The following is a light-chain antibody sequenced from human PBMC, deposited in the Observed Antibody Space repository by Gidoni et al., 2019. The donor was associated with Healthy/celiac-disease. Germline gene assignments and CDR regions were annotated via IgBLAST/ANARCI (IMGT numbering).Light chain of an antibody. J-gene: IGKJ5*01. Sequence: DIQMTQSPSSLSASVGDRVTITCRASQSISSYLNWYQQKPGKAPKLLIYAASSLQSGVPSRFSSSGSGTDFTLTISSLQPEDFATYYCQQSYSTSITFGQGTRLEIK. CDR1: QSISSY. CDR3: QQSYSTSIT. V-gene: IGKV1-39*01. CDR2: AAS.